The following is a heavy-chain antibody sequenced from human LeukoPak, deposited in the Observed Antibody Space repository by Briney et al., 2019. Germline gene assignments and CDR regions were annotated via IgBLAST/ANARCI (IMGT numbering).Heavy chain of an antibody. D-gene: IGHD1-26*01. CDR2: ISGGGGST. Sequence: GGSLRLSCAASGFTFSSYAMRWVRQAPGKGPEWVSTISGGGGSTYYADSVKGRFTISRDNSKNTLYLQVNSLRAEDTAVYYCAKGGKWDVTPFDYWGQGTLVTVSS. J-gene: IGHJ4*02. V-gene: IGHV3-23*01. CDR3: AKGGKWDVTPFDY. CDR1: GFTFSSYA.